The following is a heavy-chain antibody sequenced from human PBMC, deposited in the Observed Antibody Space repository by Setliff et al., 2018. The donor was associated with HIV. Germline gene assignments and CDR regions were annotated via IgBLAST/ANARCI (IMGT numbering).Heavy chain of an antibody. V-gene: IGHV4-4*09. CDR3: ARQERYCTSADCYRYFNY. D-gene: IGHD2-2*02. CDR1: GGSISTYY. J-gene: IGHJ4*02. Sequence: SETLSLTCTVSGGSISTYYWTWIRQPPGKGLEWIGYIYTSGSTSYNPSLKSRLTISLDTPKNQFSPKLSSVTAADTAVYYCARQERYCTSADCYRYFNYWGQGTLVTVSS. CDR2: IYTSGST.